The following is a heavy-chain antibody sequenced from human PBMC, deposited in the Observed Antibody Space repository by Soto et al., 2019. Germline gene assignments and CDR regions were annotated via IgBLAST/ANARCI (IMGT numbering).Heavy chain of an antibody. Sequence: EVQLVESGGGLVQPGGSLRLSCAGSGFTFNSHEMTWVRQAPGKGLEWISSISSSGGSIYYADSVKGRFTVYRDNAKNSLYLQMNSLRAEETAVYYCARSWGLYCSSSRCYSPWFDPWGRGTLVTVSS. J-gene: IGHJ5*02. CDR2: ISSSGGSI. CDR3: ARSWGLYCSSSRCYSPWFDP. D-gene: IGHD2-2*02. CDR1: GFTFNSHE. V-gene: IGHV3-48*03.